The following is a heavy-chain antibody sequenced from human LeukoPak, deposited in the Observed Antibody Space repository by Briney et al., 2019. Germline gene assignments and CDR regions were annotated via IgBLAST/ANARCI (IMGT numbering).Heavy chain of an antibody. CDR1: GGSISSGGYY. CDR3: ARVDSSGWYPSSYYYGMDV. Sequence: SQTLSLTCTVSGGSISSGGYYWSWIRQPPGKGLEWIGYIYHSGSTYYNPSLKSRVTISVDTSKNQFSLKLSSVTAADTAVYFCARVDSSGWYPSSYYYGMDVWGQGTTVTDSS. CDR2: IYHSGST. D-gene: IGHD6-19*01. V-gene: IGHV4-30-2*01. J-gene: IGHJ6*02.